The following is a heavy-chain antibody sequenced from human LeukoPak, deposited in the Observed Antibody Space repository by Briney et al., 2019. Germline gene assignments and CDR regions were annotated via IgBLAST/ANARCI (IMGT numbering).Heavy chain of an antibody. J-gene: IGHJ6*03. CDR1: GGSFSGYY. CDR2: INHSGST. D-gene: IGHD6-19*01. CDR3: ARGWNSSGWYRYYYYMDV. Sequence: PSETLSLTCAVYGGSFSGYYWSWIRQPPGKGLEWIGEINHSGSTNYNPSLKSRVTISVDTSKNQFSLKLSSVTAADTAVYYCARGWNSSGWYRYYYYMDVWGKGTAVTASS. V-gene: IGHV4-34*01.